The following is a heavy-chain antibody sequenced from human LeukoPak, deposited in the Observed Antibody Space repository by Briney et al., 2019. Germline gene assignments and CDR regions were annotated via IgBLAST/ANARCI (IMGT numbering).Heavy chain of an antibody. D-gene: IGHD6-13*01. J-gene: IGHJ4*02. V-gene: IGHV3-48*01. Sequence: GGSLRLSCAASGFTFSSYSMNWVRQAPGKGLEWVSYISSSSSTIYYADSVKGRFALSRDNAKNSLYLQMNSLRAEDTAVYYCARDGTAVGINYDYWGQGTLVTVSS. CDR2: ISSSSSTI. CDR1: GFTFSSYS. CDR3: ARDGTAVGINYDY.